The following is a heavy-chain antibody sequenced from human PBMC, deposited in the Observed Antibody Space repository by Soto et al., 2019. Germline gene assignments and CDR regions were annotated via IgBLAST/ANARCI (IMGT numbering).Heavy chain of an antibody. CDR3: AKEGYCSSTSCYPGPYYYYGMDV. J-gene: IGHJ6*02. CDR2: ISGSGGST. CDR1: GFTVSSYA. D-gene: IGHD2-2*01. Sequence: XGSLRLSCAASGFTVSSYAVSWVRQAPGKGLEWVSAISGSGGSTYYADSVKGRFTISRDNSKNTLYLQMNSLRAEDTAVYYCAKEGYCSSTSCYPGPYYYYGMDVWGQGTTVTVSS. V-gene: IGHV3-23*01.